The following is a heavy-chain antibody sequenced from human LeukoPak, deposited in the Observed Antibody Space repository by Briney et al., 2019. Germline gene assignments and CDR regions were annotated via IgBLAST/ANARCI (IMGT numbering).Heavy chain of an antibody. CDR3: ARGYDSSGAGDY. CDR2: INHSGST. Sequence: SETLSLTCAVYGGSFSGYYWSWIRQPPGKGLEWIGEINHSGSTNYNPSLKSRDTISVDTSKNQFSLKLSSVTAADTAVYYCARGYDSSGAGDYWGQGTLVTVSS. D-gene: IGHD3-22*01. V-gene: IGHV4-34*01. J-gene: IGHJ4*02. CDR1: GGSFSGYY.